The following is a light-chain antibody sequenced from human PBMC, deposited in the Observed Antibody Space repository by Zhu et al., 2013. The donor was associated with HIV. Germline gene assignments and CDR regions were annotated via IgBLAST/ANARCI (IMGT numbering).Light chain of an antibody. V-gene: IGKV4-1*01. CDR1: QSVLYSSDNKNY. J-gene: IGKJ4*01. Sequence: DIVMTQSPDSLAVSLGERATINCKSSQSVLYSSDNKNYLAWYQQKPGQPPKLLIHWASTRESGVPDRFSGSGSETDFTLTISSLQAEDVAVYYCQQYYTTLTFGGGTKVEIK. CDR3: QQYYTTLT. CDR2: WAS.